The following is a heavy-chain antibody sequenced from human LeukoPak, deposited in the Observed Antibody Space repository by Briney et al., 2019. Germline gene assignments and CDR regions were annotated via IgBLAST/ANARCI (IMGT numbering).Heavy chain of an antibody. V-gene: IGHV3-9*01. CDR3: AKDIDYDSSGYYFDY. J-gene: IGHJ4*02. Sequence: GGSLRLSCAASGFTFSSYSMTWVRQAPGKGLEWVSGISWNSGNIGYADSVKGRFTISRDNAKNSLYLQMNSLRAEDTALYYCAKDIDYDSSGYYFDYWGQGTLVTVSS. CDR1: GFTFSSYS. D-gene: IGHD3-22*01. CDR2: ISWNSGNI.